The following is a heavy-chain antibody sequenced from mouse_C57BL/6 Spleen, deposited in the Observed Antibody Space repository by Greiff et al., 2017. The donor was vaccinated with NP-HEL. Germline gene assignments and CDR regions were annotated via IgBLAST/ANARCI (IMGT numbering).Heavy chain of an antibody. CDR1: GFTFSDYG. Sequence: EVQLVESGGGLVKPGGSLKLSCAASGFTFSDYGMHWVRQAPEKGLEWVAYISSGSSTIYYADTVKGRFTISRDNAKNTLFLQMTSLRSEDTAMDYCGRRLAGYAMDYWGQGTSVTVSS. J-gene: IGHJ4*01. V-gene: IGHV5-17*01. CDR2: ISSGSSTI. CDR3: GRRLAGYAMDY.